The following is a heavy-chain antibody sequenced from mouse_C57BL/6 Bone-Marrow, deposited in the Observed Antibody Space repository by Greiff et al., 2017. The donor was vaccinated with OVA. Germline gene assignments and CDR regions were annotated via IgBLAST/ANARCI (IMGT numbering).Heavy chain of an antibody. CDR1: GYTFTDYY. V-gene: IGHV1-76*01. D-gene: IGHD2-3*01. J-gene: IGHJ3*01. CDR2: IYPGSGNT. CDR3: ARYDQGAY. Sequence: QVQLQQSGAELVRPGASVKLSCKASGYTFTDYYINWVKQRPGQGLEWIARIYPGSGNTYYNEKFKGKATLTAEKSSSTAYMQLSSLTSEDSAVYFCARYDQGAYWGQGTLVTVSA.